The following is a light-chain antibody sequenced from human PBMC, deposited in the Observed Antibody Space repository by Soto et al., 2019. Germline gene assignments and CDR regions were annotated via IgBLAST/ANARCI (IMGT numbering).Light chain of an antibody. CDR3: SSWARTLYV. CDR2: EVS. CDR1: SSDIGGYNY. V-gene: IGLV2-14*01. J-gene: IGLJ1*01. Sequence: QSLLHHPASVSWSPGHSITISCTGTSSDIGGYNYVSWYQQHPGKAPKLMIYEVSKRPSGVSNRFSGSKSGNTASLTISGLQAEEEADYYCSSWARTLYVFGSGTKVTVL.